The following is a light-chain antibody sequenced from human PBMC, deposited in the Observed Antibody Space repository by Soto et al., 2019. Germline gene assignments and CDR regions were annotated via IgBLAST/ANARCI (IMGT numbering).Light chain of an antibody. V-gene: IGLV1-47*02. CDR1: SSNIGRNY. CDR3: AAWDDSLSGPV. J-gene: IGLJ3*02. CDR2: TNN. Sequence: QAVVTQPPSASGTPGQRVTISCSGSSSNIGRNYVFWYQQLPGTAPKPLIYTNNQRPSGVPDRFSGSKSGTSASLAISGLRSEDEGDYYCAAWDDSLSGPVFGGGTKLTVL.